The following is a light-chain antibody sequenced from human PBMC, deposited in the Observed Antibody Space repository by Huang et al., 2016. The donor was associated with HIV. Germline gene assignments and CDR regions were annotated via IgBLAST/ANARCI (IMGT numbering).Light chain of an antibody. CDR1: QSVGSN. Sequence: EIVMTQSPATLSVSPVGRATLSCRASQSVGSNLAWYQHKPGQAPRLLIYAASNRATGVPARFRGSGSGTEFTLTISDLQSEDFVVYYCHQYSDWPITFGPGTKLDIK. V-gene: IGKV3-15*01. J-gene: IGKJ3*01. CDR2: AAS. CDR3: HQYSDWPIT.